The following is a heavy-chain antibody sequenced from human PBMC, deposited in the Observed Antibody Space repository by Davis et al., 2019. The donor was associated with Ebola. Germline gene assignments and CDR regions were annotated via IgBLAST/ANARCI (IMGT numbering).Heavy chain of an antibody. CDR1: GYTFTGYY. CDR2: INPNSGGT. CDR3: ARDGNAYCGGDCYWPRFGYYGMDV. D-gene: IGHD2-21*01. V-gene: IGHV1-2*02. Sequence: ASVKVSCKASGYTFTGYYMHWVRQAPGQGLEWMGWINPNSGGTNYAQKFQGRVTMTRDTSISTAYMELSRLRSDDTAVYYCARDGNAYCGGDCYWPRFGYYGMDVWGQGTTVTVSS. J-gene: IGHJ6*02.